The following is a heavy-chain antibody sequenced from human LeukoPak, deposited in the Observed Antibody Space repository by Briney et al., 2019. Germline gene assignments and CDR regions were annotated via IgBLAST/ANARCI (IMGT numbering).Heavy chain of an antibody. CDR3: ARLPWETSRPPEPDY. Sequence: ASAKVSCKASGYTFTNYYIHWVRQAPGQGLEWMGIINPNGGSTNYAQKFQGRVTMTRDTSTSTVYMELSSLRSEDTAVYYCARLPWETSRPPEPDYWGQGTLVTVSS. D-gene: IGHD1-14*01. V-gene: IGHV1-46*01. CDR1: GYTFTNYY. J-gene: IGHJ4*02. CDR2: INPNGGST.